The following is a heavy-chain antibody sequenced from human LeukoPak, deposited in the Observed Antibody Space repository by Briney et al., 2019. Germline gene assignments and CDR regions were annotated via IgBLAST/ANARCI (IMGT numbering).Heavy chain of an antibody. V-gene: IGHV3-7*03. CDR3: ARDVGEYCSSVSCYASGY. Sequence: GGSLRLSCAASGFTFSSYWMSWVRQAPGKGLEWVANIKQDGSEKYYVDSVKGRFTISRDNAKNTLYLQMNSLRAEDTAVYYCARDVGEYCSSVSCYASGYWGQGTLVTVSS. J-gene: IGHJ4*02. CDR2: IKQDGSEK. CDR1: GFTFSSYW. D-gene: IGHD2-2*01.